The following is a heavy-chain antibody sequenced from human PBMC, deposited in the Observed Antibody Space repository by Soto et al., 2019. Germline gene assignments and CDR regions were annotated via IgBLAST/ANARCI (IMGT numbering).Heavy chain of an antibody. J-gene: IGHJ4*02. CDR1: GFTVSTKY. Sequence: EVQLVESGGGLVQHGGSLRLSCAASGFTVSTKYMSWDRQAPGKGLEWVSVIYSDGSTFYADSVRGRFTISRDNSKNTVTRQVSSVRAADTSAYNCPLGPWPADCWGRGTLV. CDR2: IYSDGST. CDR3: PLGPWPADC. V-gene: IGHV3-66*01.